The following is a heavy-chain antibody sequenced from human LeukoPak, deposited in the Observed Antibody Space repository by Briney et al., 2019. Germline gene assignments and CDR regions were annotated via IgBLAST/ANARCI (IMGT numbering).Heavy chain of an antibody. CDR3: ARDAQFGVIII. D-gene: IGHD3-3*01. V-gene: IGHV4-39*07. Sequence: PSETLSLTCTVSGGSISSSSYYWGWIRQPPGKGLEWIGRIYTSGSTDYNPSLKSRVTASIDTSKNQFSLNLSSVTAADTAVYFCARDAQFGVIIIWGQGTLVTVSS. CDR2: IYTSGST. CDR1: GGSISSSSYY. J-gene: IGHJ1*01.